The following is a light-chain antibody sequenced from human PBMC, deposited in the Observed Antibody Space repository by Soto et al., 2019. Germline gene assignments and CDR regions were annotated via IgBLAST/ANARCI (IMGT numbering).Light chain of an antibody. CDR3: ISYTGKSASYV. CDR2: EVT. CDR1: STDVGAYNY. V-gene: IGLV2-14*01. J-gene: IGLJ1*01. Sequence: ALAHPASVSGSPGQSITISCTGTSTDVGAYNYVAWYQQHPGKAPKLIIYEVTNRPSGVSYRFSASKSGNTASLTISGLHSEDEADYYCISYTGKSASYVFGTGTKVTVL.